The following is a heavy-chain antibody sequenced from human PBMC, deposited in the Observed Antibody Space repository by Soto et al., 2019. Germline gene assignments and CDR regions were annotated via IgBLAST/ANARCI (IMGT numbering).Heavy chain of an antibody. V-gene: IGHV3-30-3*01. CDR1: GFAFSNYA. J-gene: IGHJ5*02. CDR3: ARGTDYSWNYQSS. D-gene: IGHD1-7*01. CDR2: ISDDKNNK. Sequence: QVQLVESGGGVAQPGRSLRLSCAASGFAFSNYAMHWVRQAPGKGLEWGAVISDDKNNKYYADSVKGRFTISRDNSKDTLYLQMNSLRPEDTAVYYCARGTDYSWNYQSSWGQGTLVTVSS.